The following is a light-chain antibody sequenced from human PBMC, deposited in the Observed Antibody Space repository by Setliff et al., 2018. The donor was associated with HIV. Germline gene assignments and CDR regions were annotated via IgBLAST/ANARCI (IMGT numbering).Light chain of an antibody. Sequence: SALTQPPSVSGAPGQRITISCTGSSSTIGAGYPVFWYQQVPGTAPKLLIYGDTNRPSGVPDRFSGSKSGTSASLAITGLQAEDEADYYCQSYDSSLGGNYVFGTGTKVTVL. CDR3: QSYDSSLGGNYV. CDR2: GDT. CDR1: SSTIGAGYP. V-gene: IGLV1-40*01. J-gene: IGLJ1*01.